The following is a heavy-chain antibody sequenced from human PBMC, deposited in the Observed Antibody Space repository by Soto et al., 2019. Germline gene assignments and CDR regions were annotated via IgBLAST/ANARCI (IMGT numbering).Heavy chain of an antibody. D-gene: IGHD4-17*01. J-gene: IGHJ5*01. CDR2: MHRNGNST. CDR1: GFSLEEYG. V-gene: IGHV3-20*04. Sequence: EVQLVESGGGVVRPGGSLRLACVVSGFSLEEYGMRWVRQAPGKGPEWVSGMHRNGNSTGYADSVKGRFTISRDDAKNSLYLQMNSLRAEDAAFYYCARDHRWGYEYGDYGDSWGHGTLVTVSS. CDR3: ARDHRWGYEYGDYGDS.